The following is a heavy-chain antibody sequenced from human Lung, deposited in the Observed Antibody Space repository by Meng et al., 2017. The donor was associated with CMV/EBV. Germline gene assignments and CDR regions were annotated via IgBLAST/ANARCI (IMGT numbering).Heavy chain of an antibody. CDR3: ARALDTAMVTFDY. CDR1: GGSISSGDYY. V-gene: IGHV4-30-4*08. D-gene: IGHD5-18*01. CDR2: IYYSGST. Sequence: QVQLQESRPGLVKPSQTLSLTCTVSGGSISSGDYYWSCLRQPPGKGLEWIGYIYYSGSTYYNPSLTSRVTISVDTSKNQFSLKLSSVTAADTAVYYCARALDTAMVTFDYWGQGTLVTVSS. J-gene: IGHJ4*02.